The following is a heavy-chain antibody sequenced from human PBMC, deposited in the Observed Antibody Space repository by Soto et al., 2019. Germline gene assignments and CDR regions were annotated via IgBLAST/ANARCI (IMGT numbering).Heavy chain of an antibody. CDR2: ISVYNDNT. D-gene: IGHD3-9*01. CDR1: GYTFTGYG. CDR3: ARIGFDGH. Sequence: QVQLVQSGSEIKKPGASVKVSCKAFGYTFTGYGIGWVRQAPGQGLEWMGWISVYNDNTNYAQKFQGRVTMTTETSSSTAYMELRSLKSDDTAVYYCARIGFDGHWGQGTLVTVSS. V-gene: IGHV1-18*01. J-gene: IGHJ1*01.